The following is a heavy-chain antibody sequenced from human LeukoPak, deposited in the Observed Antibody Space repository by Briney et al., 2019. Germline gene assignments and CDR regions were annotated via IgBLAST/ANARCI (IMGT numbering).Heavy chain of an antibody. J-gene: IGHJ4*02. CDR2: ISSNGRST. D-gene: IGHD3-10*01. V-gene: IGHV3-64*02. Sequence: GGSLRLSCAASGFTFSRYTMHWVRQAPGKRLEYFSAISSNGRSTYYADSVKGRFTLSRDNSKNTLYLQMGSLRIEGTAVYYCARELDGSGSFDYWGQGTLVTVSS. CDR1: GFTFSRYT. CDR3: ARELDGSGSFDY.